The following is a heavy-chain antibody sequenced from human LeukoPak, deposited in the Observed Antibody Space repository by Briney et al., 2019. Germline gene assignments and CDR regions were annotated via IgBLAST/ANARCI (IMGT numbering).Heavy chain of an antibody. Sequence: SVKVSCKASGGTFSSYAISWVRQAPGQGLEWMGGIIPIFGTANYAQKFQGRVTITADESTSTAYMELSSLRSEDTAVYYCARETPSGYAAAGYFDYWGQGTLVTVSS. CDR2: IIPIFGTA. CDR1: GGTFSSYA. CDR3: ARETPSGYAAAGYFDY. J-gene: IGHJ4*02. D-gene: IGHD5-12*01. V-gene: IGHV1-69*13.